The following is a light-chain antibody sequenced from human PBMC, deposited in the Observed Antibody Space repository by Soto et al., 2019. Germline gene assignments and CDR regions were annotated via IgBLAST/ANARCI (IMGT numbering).Light chain of an antibody. J-gene: IGKJ5*01. CDR2: DAS. V-gene: IGKV3-11*01. CDR3: QQRYNWPPIT. Sequence: EIVLTQSPATLSLSPGERATLSCRASQSVRNYLAWYQQKPGQPPRPLIYDASNRATGIPARFSGSGSGTDFTLTISSLEPEDFAVYYCQQRYNWPPITFGQGTRLEIK. CDR1: QSVRNY.